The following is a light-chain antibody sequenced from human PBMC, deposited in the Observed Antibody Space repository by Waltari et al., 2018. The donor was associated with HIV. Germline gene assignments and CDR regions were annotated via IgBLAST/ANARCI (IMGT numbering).Light chain of an antibody. Sequence: QSALTQPRSVSGSPGQSVTISCTGTSSDVGVYNFVSWYQQHPGKAPKLMIYDVSKRPSGVPERCSGSKSGNTASLTISGLQAEDEADYYCCSYAGSYPVVFGGGTKLTAL. V-gene: IGLV2-11*01. CDR3: CSYAGSYPVV. J-gene: IGLJ2*01. CDR1: SSDVGVYNF. CDR2: DVS.